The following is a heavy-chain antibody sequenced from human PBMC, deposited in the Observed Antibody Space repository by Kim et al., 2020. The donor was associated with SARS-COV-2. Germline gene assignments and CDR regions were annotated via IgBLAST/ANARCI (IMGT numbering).Heavy chain of an antibody. V-gene: IGHV3-30*04. CDR3: AREGDRITMVRGVIILDY. CDR1: GFTFSSYA. J-gene: IGHJ4*02. CDR2: ISYDGSNK. D-gene: IGHD3-10*01. Sequence: GGSLRLSCAASGFTFSSYAMHWVRQAPGKGLEWVAVISYDGSNKYYADSVKGRFTISRDNSKNTLYLQMNSLRAEDTAVYYCAREGDRITMVRGVIILDYWGQGTLVTVSS.